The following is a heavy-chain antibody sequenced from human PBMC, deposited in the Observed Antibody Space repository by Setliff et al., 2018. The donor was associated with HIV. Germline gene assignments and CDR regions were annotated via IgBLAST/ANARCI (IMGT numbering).Heavy chain of an antibody. Sequence: PSETLSLTCTVSGGSISSYYWGWIRQPPGKGLEWIGDIYDSGRTNYNPSLKSRVSISVDTSENQFSLKLTSVTAANTAVYYCARDRSVPGTSRYFDYWGQGTLVTVSS. CDR2: IYDSGRT. V-gene: IGHV4-59*01. CDR1: GGSISSYY. J-gene: IGHJ4*02. CDR3: ARDRSVPGTSRYFDY. D-gene: IGHD2-2*01.